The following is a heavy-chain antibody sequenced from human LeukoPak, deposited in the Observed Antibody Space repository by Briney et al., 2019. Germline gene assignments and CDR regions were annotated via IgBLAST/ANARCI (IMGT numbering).Heavy chain of an antibody. CDR2: ISGNGDIT. J-gene: IGHJ4*02. Sequence: GGSLRLSCAASGFTFSSYAMSWVRQAPGKGLEWVSAISGNGDITYYTDSVKGRFTISRDNSKNTPYLQMNSLRAEDTAVYYCAREARVGALDYWGQGTLVTVSS. V-gene: IGHV3-23*01. CDR3: AREARVGALDY. D-gene: IGHD1-26*01. CDR1: GFTFSSYA.